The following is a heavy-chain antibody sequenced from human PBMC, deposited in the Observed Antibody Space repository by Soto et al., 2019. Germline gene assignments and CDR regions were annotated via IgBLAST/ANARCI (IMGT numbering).Heavy chain of an antibody. V-gene: IGHV3-23*01. CDR1: GFTFSSYA. CDR3: AKRRGAGGHFDY. D-gene: IGHD2-15*01. CDR2: VSIGGST. J-gene: IGHJ4*02. Sequence: PGGSLRLSCAASGFTFSSYAMGWVRQGPGKGLEWVAVVSIGGSTHYADSVRGRFTISRDNSKNTLSLQMNGLTAEDTAVYFCAKRRGAGGHFDYWGQGALVTVSS.